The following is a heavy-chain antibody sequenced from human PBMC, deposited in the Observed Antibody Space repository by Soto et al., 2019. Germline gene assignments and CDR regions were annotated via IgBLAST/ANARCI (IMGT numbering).Heavy chain of an antibody. V-gene: IGHV3-23*01. CDR1: GFTFSNYA. D-gene: IGHD1-1*01. J-gene: IGHJ4*02. Sequence: PGGSLRLSCAASGFTFSNYAMNWVRQAPGKGLEWVSAISGSGGSIFYADSVKGRFTISRDNSQNTLYLHMNSLRADDTAVYYCADFNELRTSGYWGQGTLVTVSS. CDR2: ISGSGGSI. CDR3: ADFNELRTSGY.